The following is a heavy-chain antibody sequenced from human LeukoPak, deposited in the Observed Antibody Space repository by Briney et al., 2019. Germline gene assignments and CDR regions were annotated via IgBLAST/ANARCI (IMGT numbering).Heavy chain of an antibody. CDR2: ISYSGRT. CDR3: ARLKSYCGGDCYPDQFHN. J-gene: IGHJ4*02. D-gene: IGHD2-21*02. Sequence: SETLSLTCTVSGVSITSSDFYWGWIRQPPGKGLEWIATISYSGRTYYNPSLKTRLTISVDTSKNEFSLTLLSVAAADTAVYYCARLKSYCGGDCYPDQFHNWGQGTLVTVSS. V-gene: IGHV4-39*01. CDR1: GVSITSSDFY.